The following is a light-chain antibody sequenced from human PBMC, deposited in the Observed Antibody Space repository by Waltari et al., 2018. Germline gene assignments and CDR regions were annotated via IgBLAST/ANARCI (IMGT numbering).Light chain of an antibody. CDR1: QSVNSY. J-gene: IGKJ1*01. CDR3: QQRSNWPGT. V-gene: IGKV3-11*01. CDR2: DAS. Sequence: ELVLTQSPATLPLSPGERPTLSCRASQSVNSYLAWYQQRPGQAPRLLIYDASNRATGIPARFSGSGSGTDFTLTISSLEPEDFAVYYCQQRSNWPGTFGQGTKVEIK.